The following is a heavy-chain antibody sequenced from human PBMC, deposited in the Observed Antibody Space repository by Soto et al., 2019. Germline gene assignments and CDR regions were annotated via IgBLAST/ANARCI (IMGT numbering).Heavy chain of an antibody. D-gene: IGHD3-22*01. Sequence: ASVPVSCKASGYTFTSYGISWVRQAPGQGLEWMGWISAYNGNTNYAQKLQGRVTMTTDTSTSTAYVELRSLRSDDTAVYYCARDVDPYYYDSSGYHPFDYWGQGTRVTVSS. V-gene: IGHV1-18*01. CDR3: ARDVDPYYYDSSGYHPFDY. J-gene: IGHJ4*02. CDR2: ISAYNGNT. CDR1: GYTFTSYG.